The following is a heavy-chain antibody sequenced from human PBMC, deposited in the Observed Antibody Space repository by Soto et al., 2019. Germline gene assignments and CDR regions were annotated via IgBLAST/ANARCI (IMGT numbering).Heavy chain of an antibody. Sequence: SVKVSCKNSGYTFSTYVISWVRQATGQGLEWVGWISSYNVNTNYAQKLQGRVTMTTDTSTSTAYMELRSLTSDDTAVYFCAREICAGGSCYRTFDYWGQGTLVTVSS. D-gene: IGHD2-15*01. V-gene: IGHV1-18*01. CDR1: GYTFSTYV. CDR2: ISSYNVNT. J-gene: IGHJ4*02. CDR3: AREICAGGSCYRTFDY.